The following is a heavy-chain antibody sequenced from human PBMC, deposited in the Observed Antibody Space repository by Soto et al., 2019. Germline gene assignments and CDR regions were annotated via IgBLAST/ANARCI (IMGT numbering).Heavy chain of an antibody. CDR3: ARDRYCGGDCTYADS. V-gene: IGHV3-21*01. CDR1: GFTFSTYN. Sequence: GGSLRLSCAASGFTFSTYNMNWVRQAPGKGLEWVSSITSSSSYVYYADSVKGRFTISRDNAKNSLYLQMNSLRAEDTAVYYCARDRYCGGDCTYADSWGQGTLVTVSS. D-gene: IGHD2-21*02. CDR2: ITSSSSYV. J-gene: IGHJ4*02.